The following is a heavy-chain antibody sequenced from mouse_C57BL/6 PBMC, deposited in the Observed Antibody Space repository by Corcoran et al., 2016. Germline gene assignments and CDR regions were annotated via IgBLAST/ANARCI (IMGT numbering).Heavy chain of an antibody. CDR2: INPNNGGT. J-gene: IGHJ1*03. Sequence: EVQLQQSGPELVKPGASVKISCKASGYTFTDYYMNWVKQSHGKSLEWIGDINPNNGGTSYNQKFKGKATLTVDKSAITAYMELRGLTSEDSAVYYCARGGYGSSSDWYFDVWGTGTTVTVSS. CDR1: GYTFTDYY. CDR3: ARGGYGSSSDWYFDV. V-gene: IGHV1-26*01. D-gene: IGHD1-1*01.